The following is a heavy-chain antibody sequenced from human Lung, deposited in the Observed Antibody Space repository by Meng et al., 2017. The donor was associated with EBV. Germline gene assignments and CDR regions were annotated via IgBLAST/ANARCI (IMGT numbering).Heavy chain of an antibody. CDR1: GGSVISGGYY. Sequence: QWQLQGSGPGLVQPFQTLSLTCTVSGGSVISGGYYWSWIRQQPGKGPEWIGYIYYTGSSFYNPSLKSRVTISVDTSKNQFSLNLSSVTAADTAVYYCANAGRFGESLGDYWGQGILVTVSS. CDR3: ANAGRFGESLGDY. J-gene: IGHJ4*02. CDR2: IYYTGSS. V-gene: IGHV4-31*03. D-gene: IGHD3-10*01.